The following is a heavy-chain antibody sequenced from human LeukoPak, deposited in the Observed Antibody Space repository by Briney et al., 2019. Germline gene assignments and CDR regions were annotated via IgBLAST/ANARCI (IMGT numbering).Heavy chain of an antibody. CDR1: GGSISTSNYY. CDR3: ARSKDILTGYCFDY. CDR2: IFYSGST. D-gene: IGHD3-9*01. J-gene: IGHJ4*02. V-gene: IGHV4-39*07. Sequence: SETLSLTCTVSGGSISTSNYYWGWIRQPPGKGLEWIGNIFYSGSTSYNPSLKSRVTISVDTSKNQFSLKVTSVTAADTAVYYCARSKDILTGYCFDYWGQGTLVTVSS.